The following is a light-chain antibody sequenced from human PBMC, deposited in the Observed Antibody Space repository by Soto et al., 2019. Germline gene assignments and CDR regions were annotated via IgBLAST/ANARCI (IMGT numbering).Light chain of an antibody. CDR3: QLYGNYQFT. Sequence: ELVLTQSPGTLSLSPGERATLSCRASQSVSSSYLAWYQQKPGQAPRLLIYGASSRATGIPVRFGGSGSGTDCTLIIRRMEPEDLADFYCQLYGNYQFTFGQGTKLEIK. CDR2: GAS. J-gene: IGKJ2*01. V-gene: IGKV3-20*01. CDR1: QSVSSSY.